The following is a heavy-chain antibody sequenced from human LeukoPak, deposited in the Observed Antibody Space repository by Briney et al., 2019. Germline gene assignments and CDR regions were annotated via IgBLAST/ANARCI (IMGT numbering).Heavy chain of an antibody. CDR2: IHTSGST. Sequence: SETLSLTCTVSGGSISSYYWSWIRQPAGKGLEWIGRIHTSGSTNYNPSLKSRVTTSVDTSKNQFSLKLSSVTAADTAVYYCARAFAMEHYFDYWGQGTLVTVSS. D-gene: IGHD1-1*01. CDR3: ARAFAMEHYFDY. J-gene: IGHJ4*02. V-gene: IGHV4-4*07. CDR1: GGSISSYY.